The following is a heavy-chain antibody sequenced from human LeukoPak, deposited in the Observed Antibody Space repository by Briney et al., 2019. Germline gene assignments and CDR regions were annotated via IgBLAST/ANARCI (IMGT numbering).Heavy chain of an antibody. CDR1: GGSISSYY. V-gene: IGHV4-59*01. CDR3: ARNHYGHPLDY. CDR2: IYYSGST. D-gene: IGHD4-17*01. Sequence: PSETLSLTCTVSGGSISSYYWSWIRQPPGKGLEWIGYIYYSGSTNYNPSLKSRVTISVDTSKNQFSLKLSSVTAADTAVYYCARNHYGHPLDYWGQGTLVTVSS. J-gene: IGHJ4*02.